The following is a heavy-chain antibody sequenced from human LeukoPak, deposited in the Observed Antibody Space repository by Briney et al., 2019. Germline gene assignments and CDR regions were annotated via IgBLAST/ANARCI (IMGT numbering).Heavy chain of an antibody. CDR2: IIPIFGTA. V-gene: IGHV1-69*05. CDR1: GGTFSSYA. Sequence: SVKVSCKASGGTFSSYAISWVQQAPGQGLEWMGGIIPIFGTANYAQKFQGRVTITTDESTSTAYMELSSLRSEDTAVYYCARDRSSNLTKKYDFWSGYYRGYYYYYMDVWGKGTTVTVSS. D-gene: IGHD3-3*01. J-gene: IGHJ6*03. CDR3: ARDRSSNLTKKYDFWSGYYRGYYYYYMDV.